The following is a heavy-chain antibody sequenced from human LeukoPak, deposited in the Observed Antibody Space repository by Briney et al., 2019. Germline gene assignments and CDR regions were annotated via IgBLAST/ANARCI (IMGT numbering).Heavy chain of an antibody. Sequence: PGGSLRLSCAASGFTFSSYGMHWVRQAPGKGLEWVAFIRYDGSNKYYAGSVKGRFTISRENAKNSLYLQMNSLRAGDTAVYYCAREGGSGYDYWGQGTLVTVSS. V-gene: IGHV3-30*02. D-gene: IGHD3-10*01. CDR2: IRYDGSNK. CDR1: GFTFSSYG. J-gene: IGHJ4*02. CDR3: AREGGSGYDY.